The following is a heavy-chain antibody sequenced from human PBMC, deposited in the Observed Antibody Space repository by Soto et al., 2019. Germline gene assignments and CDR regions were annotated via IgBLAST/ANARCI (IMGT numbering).Heavy chain of an antibody. CDR2: ISSSSSYI. D-gene: IGHD6-13*01. CDR3: ASALLLGIAAAGADGAFDI. CDR1: GFTFSSYS. Sequence: GGSLRLSCAASGFTFSSYSMNWVRQAPGKGLEWVSSISSSSSYIYYADSVKGRFTISRDNAKNSLYLQMNSLRAEDTAVYYCASALLLGIAAAGADGAFDIWGQGTMVTVSS. J-gene: IGHJ3*02. V-gene: IGHV3-21*01.